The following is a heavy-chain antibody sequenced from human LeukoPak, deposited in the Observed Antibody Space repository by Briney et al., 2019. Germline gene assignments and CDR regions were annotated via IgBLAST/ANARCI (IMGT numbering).Heavy chain of an antibody. V-gene: IGHV3-48*01. J-gene: IGHJ3*02. CDR2: ITFSSSII. CDR1: GFTFSSYS. Sequence: GGSLRLSCAASGFTFSSYSMNWVRQAPGKGLEWVSYITFSSSIIYYADSVKGRFTISRDNAKNSLYLQMNSLRAEDTALYYCAKYGSGSYYRSFAFDIWGQGTMVTVSS. CDR3: AKYGSGSYYRSFAFDI. D-gene: IGHD3-10*01.